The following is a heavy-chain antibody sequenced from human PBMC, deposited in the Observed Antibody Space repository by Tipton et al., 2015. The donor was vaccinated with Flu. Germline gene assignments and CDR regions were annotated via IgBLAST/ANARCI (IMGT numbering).Heavy chain of an antibody. CDR3: ARGRDSGHFFDY. CDR1: GFISDDFW. V-gene: IGHV3-7*01. CDR2: IKQDGSET. Sequence: GSLRLSCAASGFISDDFWMSWLRQAPGKGLEWVANIKQDGSETDYVDSVKGRFSIPRDNAKNSVYLQMISLRAEDTAVYYCARGRDSGHFFDYWGQGALVTVSS. J-gene: IGHJ4*02. D-gene: IGHD5-12*01.